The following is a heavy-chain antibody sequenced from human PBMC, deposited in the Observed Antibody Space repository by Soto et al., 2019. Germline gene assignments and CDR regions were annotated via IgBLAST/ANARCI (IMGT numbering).Heavy chain of an antibody. CDR2: ISGSGGRT. CDR1: GFTFSSYA. J-gene: IGHJ5*02. D-gene: IGHD1-7*01. CDR3: AKDRVRLELRTANWFDP. Sequence: EVQLLESGGGLVQPGGSLRLSCAASGFTFSSYAMSWVRQAPGKGLEWVSPISGSGGRTYYADSVQGRVTLSTDNSKNTLYLQMNSLRAEDTAVYYCAKDRVRLELRTANWFDPWGQGTLVTVSS. V-gene: IGHV3-23*01.